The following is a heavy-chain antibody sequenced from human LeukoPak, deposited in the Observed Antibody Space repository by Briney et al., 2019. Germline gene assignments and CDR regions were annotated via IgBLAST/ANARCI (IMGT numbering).Heavy chain of an antibody. J-gene: IGHJ4*02. CDR2: IKQDESEK. CDR3: ATQVGGVWSFDY. CDR1: GFTFSNYW. Sequence: GGFLRLSCAASGFTFSNYWMTWVRQAPGKGLEWVANIKQDESEKYYVDSVKGRFTVSRDNSKNSVYLQMNSLRAEDTAMYYCATQVGGVWSFDYWGQGTLVTVSS. D-gene: IGHD2-15*01. V-gene: IGHV3-7*01.